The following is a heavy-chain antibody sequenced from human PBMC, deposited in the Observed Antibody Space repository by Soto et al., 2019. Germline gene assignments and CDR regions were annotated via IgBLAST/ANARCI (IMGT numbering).Heavy chain of an antibody. J-gene: IGHJ4*02. CDR1: GGSISDYY. CDR3: VSGRWLIYFDH. CDR2: IHYSGNT. V-gene: IGHV4-59*08. D-gene: IGHD1-26*01. Sequence: SETLSLTCTVSGGSISDYYWIWIRQPPGKGLEWIGYIHYSGNTNNNPSLKSRVTISVDTSKNQFSLRLRSVTAADTAVYYCVSGRWLIYFDHWGQGTLVTVSS.